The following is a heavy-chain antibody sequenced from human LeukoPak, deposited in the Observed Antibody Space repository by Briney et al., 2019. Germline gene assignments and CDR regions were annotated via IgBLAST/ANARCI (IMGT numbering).Heavy chain of an antibody. D-gene: IGHD3-3*01. J-gene: IGHJ4*02. CDR3: ARAPAEYYDFWSGYTRPLDY. Sequence: ASVKVSCKASGGTFSSYAISWVRQAPGQGLEWMGRIIPILGIANYAQKFQGRVTITADKSTSTAYMELSSLRSEDTAVYYCARAPAEYYDFWSGYTRPLDYWGQGTLVTVSS. V-gene: IGHV1-69*04. CDR1: GGTFSSYA. CDR2: IIPILGIA.